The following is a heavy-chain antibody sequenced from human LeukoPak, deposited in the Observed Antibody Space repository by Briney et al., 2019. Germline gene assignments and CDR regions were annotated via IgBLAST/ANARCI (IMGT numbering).Heavy chain of an antibody. CDR2: IYSGGST. CDR1: GFTVSSNY. CDR3: ARDRFGYGDYVFDY. D-gene: IGHD4-17*01. J-gene: IGHJ4*02. V-gene: IGHV3-66*01. Sequence: GGSLRLSCAASGFTVSSNYMSWVRQAPGKGLEWVSVIYSGGSTYYADSVKGRFTISRDNSKNTLYLQMNSLRAEDTAVYYCARDRFGYGDYVFDYWGQGTLVTVSS.